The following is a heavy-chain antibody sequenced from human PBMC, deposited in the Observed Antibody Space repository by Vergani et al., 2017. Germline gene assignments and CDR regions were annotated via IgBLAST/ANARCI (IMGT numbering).Heavy chain of an antibody. Sequence: EVQLLESGGGLVQPGGSLRLSCGASGFTFSSYAMSWVRQAPGKGLEWVSAISGSGGSTYYADSVKGRFTISRDNSKNTLYLQMNSLRAEDTAVYYCAKVAGYCTNGVCASEDWGQGTLVTVSS. CDR2: ISGSGGST. CDR3: AKVAGYCTNGVCASED. J-gene: IGHJ4*02. D-gene: IGHD2-8*01. V-gene: IGHV3-23*01. CDR1: GFTFSSYA.